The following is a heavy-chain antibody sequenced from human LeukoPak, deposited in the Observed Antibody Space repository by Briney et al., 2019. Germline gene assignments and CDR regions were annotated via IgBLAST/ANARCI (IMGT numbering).Heavy chain of an antibody. Sequence: GGSLRLSCAASGFTFDDFAMHWVRQAPGKGLEWVSGISWDSGSIHYADSVKGRFTISRDNAKNSLYLQMNSLRAEDTAVYYCASAGYDFWSGYGMDVWGQGTTVAVSS. J-gene: IGHJ6*02. D-gene: IGHD3-3*01. CDR3: ASAGYDFWSGYGMDV. CDR1: GFTFDDFA. V-gene: IGHV3-9*01. CDR2: ISWDSGSI.